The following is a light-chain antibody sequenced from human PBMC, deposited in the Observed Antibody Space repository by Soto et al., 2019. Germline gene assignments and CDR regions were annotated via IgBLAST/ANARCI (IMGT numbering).Light chain of an antibody. J-gene: IGKJ3*01. CDR3: QQSFT. CDR2: KAS. V-gene: IGKV1-5*03. CDR1: QSISSW. Sequence: DIQMTQSPSTLSASVGDRVTITCRASQSISSWLAWYQQKPGKAPKLLIYKASTLESGVPSRFSGSGSGTEFTHPDSRLQPDDFATYCCQQSFTFGPGTKVDIK.